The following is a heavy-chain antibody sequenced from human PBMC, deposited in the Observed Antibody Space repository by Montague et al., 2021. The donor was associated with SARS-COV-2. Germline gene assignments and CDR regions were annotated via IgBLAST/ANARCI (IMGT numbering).Heavy chain of an antibody. D-gene: IGHD4/OR15-4a*01. J-gene: IGHJ4*02. CDR2: IYSSGGT. V-gene: IGHV4-59*08. Sequence: SETLSLTCAVSGGSISHYYWSWIRQPPGKGLEWIGYIYSSGGTNYNPSLKSRVTLSLDAAKNHFSLRLSSVTAADTAIYYCATLTQSNGDFWGQGALVTVS. CDR3: ATLTQSNGDF. CDR1: GGSISHYY.